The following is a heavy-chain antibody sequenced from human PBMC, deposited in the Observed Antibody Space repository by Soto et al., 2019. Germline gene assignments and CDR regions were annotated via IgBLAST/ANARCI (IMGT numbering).Heavy chain of an antibody. CDR2: VFSNDAK. D-gene: IGHD5-12*01. V-gene: IGHV2-26*01. CDR1: GFSLSHIRVG. CDR3: ARIERYSTYEYFDF. Sequence: TETLTLTCTVSGFSLSHIRVGVGWIRQPPGKALEWLAHVFSNDAKSYSPSLKGRLTISRDTFRSQVVLTMTNVDPVDTATYFCARIERYSTYEYFDFWGQGTLVTVSS. J-gene: IGHJ4*02.